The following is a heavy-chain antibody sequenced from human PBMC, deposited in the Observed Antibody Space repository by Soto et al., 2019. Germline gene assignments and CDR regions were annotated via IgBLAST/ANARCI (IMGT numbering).Heavy chain of an antibody. Sequence: PGGSLRLSCAASGFNFNIYAMSWVRQAPGRGLECVSGISGNGGVAYYADSVKGRFTISRDNSKNTLNLQMNGLRAEDTAVYFCARDDARYDVLTAFYFDQWGQGTAVTVSS. J-gene: IGHJ4*02. CDR1: GFNFNIYA. V-gene: IGHV3-23*01. CDR2: ISGNGGVA. CDR3: ARDDARYDVLTAFYFDQ. D-gene: IGHD3-9*01.